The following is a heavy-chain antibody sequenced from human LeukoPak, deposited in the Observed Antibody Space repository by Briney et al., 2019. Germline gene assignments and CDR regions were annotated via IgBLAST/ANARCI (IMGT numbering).Heavy chain of an antibody. CDR1: GFTFSSYA. J-gene: IGHJ4*02. V-gene: IGHV3-23*01. CDR2: ITDSGSDT. D-gene: IGHD6-6*01. CDR3: AKGSSSSRPYYFDF. Sequence: GGSLRLSCAASGFTFSSYAMSWVRQAPGPGLEWLSAITDSGSDTYHADSVKGRFTISRDNSKNTLYLQMNSLRVEDTALYYCAKGSSSSRPYYFDFWGQGTLVTVSS.